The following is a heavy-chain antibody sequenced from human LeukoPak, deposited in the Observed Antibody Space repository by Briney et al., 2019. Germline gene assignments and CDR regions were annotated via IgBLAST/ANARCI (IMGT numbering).Heavy chain of an antibody. Sequence: RASVKVSCKASGYTFTSYYMHWVRQAPGQGLEWMGIINPSGGSTSYAQKFQGRVTMTRDTSTSTVYMELSSVTAADTAVYYCARDRSPNRRYYDSSGYLGAFDIWGQGTMVTVSS. CDR3: ARDRSPNRRYYDSSGYLGAFDI. J-gene: IGHJ3*02. CDR2: INPSGGST. CDR1: GYTFTSYY. V-gene: IGHV1-46*01. D-gene: IGHD3-22*01.